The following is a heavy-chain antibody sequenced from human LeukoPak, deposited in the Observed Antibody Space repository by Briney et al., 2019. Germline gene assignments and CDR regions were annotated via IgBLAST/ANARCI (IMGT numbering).Heavy chain of an antibody. V-gene: IGHV1-8*01. D-gene: IGHD5-18*01. Sequence: ASVKVSCKASGYTFTSYDINWVRQATGQGLEWMGWMNPNSGNTGYAQKFQGRVTMTRNTSISTAYMELSSLRSEDTAVYYCATEDSYGHEVWYWGQGTLVTVSS. CDR2: MNPNSGNT. CDR1: GYTFTSYD. CDR3: ATEDSYGHEVWY. J-gene: IGHJ4*02.